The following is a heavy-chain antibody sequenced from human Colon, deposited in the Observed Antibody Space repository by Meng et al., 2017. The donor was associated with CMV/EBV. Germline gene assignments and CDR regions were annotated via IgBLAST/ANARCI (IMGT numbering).Heavy chain of an antibody. V-gene: IGHV1-18*01. Sequence: SGDSGYIFRNYAISWVRQAPGQGLEWMGWIRGHNGTTNYAQKYQSRVTLTTDTSTNTVYMERRRLRSDDTAKYYCARDGPGDPLDYWGQGTLVTVSS. CDR2: IRGHNGTT. D-gene: IGHD3-16*01. CDR3: ARDGPGDPLDY. CDR1: GYIFRNYA. J-gene: IGHJ4*02.